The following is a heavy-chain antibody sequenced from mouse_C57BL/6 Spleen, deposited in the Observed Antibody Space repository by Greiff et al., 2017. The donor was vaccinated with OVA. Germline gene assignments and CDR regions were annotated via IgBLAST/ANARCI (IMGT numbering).Heavy chain of an antibody. Sequence: QVQLQQPGAELVRPGSSVKLSCKASGYTFTSYWMDWVKQRPGQGLEWIGNIYPSDSETHYNQKFKDKATLTVDKSSSTAYMQLSSLTSEDSAVYYGARGGYDYNWYFDVWGTGTTVTVSS. CDR2: IYPSDSET. V-gene: IGHV1-61*01. CDR3: ARGGYDYNWYFDV. CDR1: GYTFTSYW. D-gene: IGHD2-4*01. J-gene: IGHJ1*03.